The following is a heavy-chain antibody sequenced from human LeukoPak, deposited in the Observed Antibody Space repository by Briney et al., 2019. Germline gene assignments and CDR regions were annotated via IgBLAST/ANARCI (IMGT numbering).Heavy chain of an antibody. V-gene: IGHV4-34*01. J-gene: IGHJ4*02. CDR2: IYYSGST. Sequence: SETLSLTCAVYGGSFSGYYWSWIRQPPGKGLEWIGSIYYSGSTYYNPSLKSRVTISVDTSKNQFSLKLSSVTAADTAVYYCAKISVVVAAMPPGYWGQGTLVTVSS. D-gene: IGHD2-15*01. CDR1: GGSFSGYY. CDR3: AKISVVVAAMPPGY.